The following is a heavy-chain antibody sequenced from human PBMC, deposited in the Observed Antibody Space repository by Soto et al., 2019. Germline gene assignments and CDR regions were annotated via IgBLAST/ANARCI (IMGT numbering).Heavy chain of an antibody. CDR1: GYTFTSYA. Sequence: ASVKVSCKASGYTFTSYAMHWVRQAPGQRLEWMGWINAGNGNTKYSQKFQGRVTITRDTSASTAYMELSSLRSEDTAVYYCARFMDYGDPNYFDYWGQGTMVTVYS. D-gene: IGHD4-17*01. CDR2: INAGNGNT. J-gene: IGHJ4*02. V-gene: IGHV1-3*01. CDR3: ARFMDYGDPNYFDY.